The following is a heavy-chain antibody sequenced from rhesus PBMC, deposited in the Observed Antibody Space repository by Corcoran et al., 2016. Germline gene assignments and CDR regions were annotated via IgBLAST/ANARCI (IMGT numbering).Heavy chain of an antibody. CDR2: IFCGRGTT. V-gene: IGHV4-173*01. CDR1: VGSFSSPH. Sequence: QLQLQESGPGLVKFSETLSLTCAVSVGSFSSPHWIWLRHPPGKGLEWVGRIFCGRGTTDYNPSLKSRVTFSTDTSKNQFSLKLSSVTAADTAVYYCARGCAGSGCPLVSIDYWGQGVLVTVSS. J-gene: IGHJ4*01. CDR3: ARGCAGSGCPLVSIDY. D-gene: IGHD2-21*01.